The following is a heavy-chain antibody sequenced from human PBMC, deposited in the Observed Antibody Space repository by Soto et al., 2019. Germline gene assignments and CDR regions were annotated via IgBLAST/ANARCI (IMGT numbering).Heavy chain of an antibody. CDR3: ARGILSVDY. CDR1: GGSFSGYY. D-gene: IGHD3-16*01. Sequence: SETLSLTCAVYGGSFSGYYWSWIRQPPGKGLEWVGEINHRGTPKNNPSVKMRATTSVDTSKNQFTLKMGSVTAADTAVYYCARGILSVDYWGQGTLVTVSS. CDR2: INHRGTP. V-gene: IGHV4-34*04. J-gene: IGHJ4*02.